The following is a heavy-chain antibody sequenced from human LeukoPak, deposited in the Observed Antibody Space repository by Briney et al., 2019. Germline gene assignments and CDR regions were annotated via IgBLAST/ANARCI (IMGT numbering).Heavy chain of an antibody. V-gene: IGHV3-30*02. CDR1: GFTFSSYG. Sequence: GGSLRLSCAASGFTFSSYGMHWIRQAPGKGLEWVAFIRYHGSDEYYADSVKGRSTISRDNSENTLYLQMNSLRAEDTAVYYCAKDGPYSTTRAFDYWGQGNLVTVSS. CDR3: AKDGPYSTTRAFDY. CDR2: IRYHGSDE. D-gene: IGHD6-13*01. J-gene: IGHJ4*02.